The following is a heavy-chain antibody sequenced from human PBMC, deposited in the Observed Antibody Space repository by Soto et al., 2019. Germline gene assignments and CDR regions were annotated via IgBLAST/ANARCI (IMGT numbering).Heavy chain of an antibody. CDR1: RFTVSSNY. V-gene: IGHV3-66*01. D-gene: IGHD6-6*01. Sequence: GGSLRLSCAASRFTVSSNYMSWVRQAPGKGLEWVSVICSGGSTYYADSVKGRFTISRDNSKNTLYLQMNSLRAEDTAVYYCARVRGIAARPGRFDPWGQGTLVTVSS. CDR3: ARVRGIAARPGRFDP. CDR2: ICSGGST. J-gene: IGHJ5*02.